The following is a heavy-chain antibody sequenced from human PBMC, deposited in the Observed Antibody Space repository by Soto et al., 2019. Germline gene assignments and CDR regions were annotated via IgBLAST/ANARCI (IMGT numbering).Heavy chain of an antibody. V-gene: IGHV4-30-4*01. D-gene: IGHD3-10*01. CDR3: ARDLVLLWFGEPQHYYYYYGMDV. CDR1: GGSISSGDSY. J-gene: IGHJ6*02. Sequence: PSETLSLTCTVSGGSISSGDSYWSWIRQPPGKGLEWIGYIYYSGSTYYNPSLKSRVTISVDTSKNQFSLKLSSVTAADTAVYYCARDLVLLWFGEPQHYYYYYGMDVWGQGTTVTVSS. CDR2: IYYSGST.